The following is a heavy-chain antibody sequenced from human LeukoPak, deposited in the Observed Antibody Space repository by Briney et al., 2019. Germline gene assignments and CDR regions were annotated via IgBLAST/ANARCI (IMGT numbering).Heavy chain of an antibody. Sequence: GGSLRLSCVGSGFTFSSYAMSWVRQAPGKGLEWVSVISGSGGSTNHADSVKGRFAISRDNSKNTLYLQTNSLRAEDTAVYYCGKDVDGGVYPKYYFDPWGRGALLTASS. D-gene: IGHD2/OR15-2a*01. V-gene: IGHV3-23*01. CDR3: GKDVDGGVYPKYYFDP. CDR2: ISGSGGST. J-gene: IGHJ5*02. CDR1: GFTFSSYA.